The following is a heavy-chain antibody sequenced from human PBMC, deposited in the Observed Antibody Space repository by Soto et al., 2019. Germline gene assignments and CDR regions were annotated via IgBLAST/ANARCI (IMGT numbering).Heavy chain of an antibody. CDR3: VRTRGADCSGGTCYWFDL. CDR2: ISKTGKTI. D-gene: IGHD2-15*01. J-gene: IGHJ5*02. V-gene: IGHV3-48*02. Sequence: GGSLRLSCAASGFTFSNYNMKWVRQAPGKGLEWVSYISKTGKTIYYADSVKGRFTISRDNARNSLYLQMNRLRDEDTAVYYCVRTRGADCSGGTCYWFDLWGQGTLVTVSS. CDR1: GFTFSNYN.